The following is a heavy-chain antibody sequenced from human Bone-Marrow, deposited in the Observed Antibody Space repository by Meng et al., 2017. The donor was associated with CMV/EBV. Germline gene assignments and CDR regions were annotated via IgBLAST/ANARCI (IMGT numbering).Heavy chain of an antibody. CDR1: GFTFSDYY. CDR3: ARDSPPYYYGMDV. J-gene: IGHJ6*02. CDR2: ISSSGSTI. Sequence: GESLKISCAASGFTFSDYYMSWIRQAQGKGLEWVSYISSSGSTIYYADSVKGRFTISRDNAKNSLYLQMNSLRAEDTAVYYCARDSPPYYYGMDVWGQGTTVTVSS. V-gene: IGHV3-11*01.